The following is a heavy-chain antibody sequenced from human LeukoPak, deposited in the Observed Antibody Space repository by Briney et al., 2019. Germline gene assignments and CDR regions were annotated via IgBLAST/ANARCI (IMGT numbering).Heavy chain of an antibody. V-gene: IGHV3-23*01. CDR3: AKESSGWPYYGMDV. CDR2: ISGSGGST. D-gene: IGHD6-19*01. J-gene: IGHJ6*02. Sequence: GGSLRLSCAASGFTFSSYAMSWVRQPPGKGLEWVSAISGSGGSTYYADSVKGRFTISRDNSKNTLYLQMNSLRAEDTAVYYCAKESSGWPYYGMDVWGQGTTVTVSS. CDR1: GFTFSSYA.